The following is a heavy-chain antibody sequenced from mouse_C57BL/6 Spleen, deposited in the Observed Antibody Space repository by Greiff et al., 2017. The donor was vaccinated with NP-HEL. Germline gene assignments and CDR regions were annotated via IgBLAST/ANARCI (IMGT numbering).Heavy chain of an antibody. V-gene: IGHV5-17*01. D-gene: IGHD2-12*01. J-gene: IGHJ4*01. CDR2: ISSGSSTI. CDR3: ARYDGEHYYAMDY. CDR1: GFTFSDYG. Sequence: EVKLMESGGGLVKPGGSLKLSCAASGFTFSDYGMHWVRQAPEKGLEWVAYISSGSSTIYYADTVKGRFTISRDNAKNTLFLQMTSLRSEDTAMYYCARYDGEHYYAMDYWGQGTSVTVSS.